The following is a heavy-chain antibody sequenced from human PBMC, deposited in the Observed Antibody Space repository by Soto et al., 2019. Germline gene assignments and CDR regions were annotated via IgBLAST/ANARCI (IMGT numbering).Heavy chain of an antibody. D-gene: IGHD6-19*01. Sequence: AAPVKVSCQASGYTFTSYDINWGGQATGQGLEWMGWMNPNSGNTGYAQKFQGRVTMTRNTSISTAYMELSSLRSEDTAVYYCARGGEAVAGPDYWGQGTLVTVSS. V-gene: IGHV1-8*01. CDR3: ARGGEAVAGPDY. J-gene: IGHJ4*02. CDR1: GYTFTSYD. CDR2: MNPNSGNT.